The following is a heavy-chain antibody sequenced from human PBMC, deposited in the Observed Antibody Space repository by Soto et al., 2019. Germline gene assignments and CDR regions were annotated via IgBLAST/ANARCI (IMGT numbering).Heavy chain of an antibody. CDR1: GGSFSGYY. V-gene: IGHV4-34*01. CDR2: INHSGST. Sequence: PSETLSLTCAVYGGSFSGYYWSWIRQPPGKGLEWIGEINHSGSTNYNPSLKSRVTISVDTSKNQFSLKLSSVTAADTAVYYCASEFGLLYYGMDVWGQGTTVS. D-gene: IGHD3-16*01. J-gene: IGHJ6*02. CDR3: ASEFGLLYYGMDV.